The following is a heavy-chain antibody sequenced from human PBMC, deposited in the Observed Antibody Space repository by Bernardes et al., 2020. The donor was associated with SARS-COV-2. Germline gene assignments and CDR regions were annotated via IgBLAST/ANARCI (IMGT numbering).Heavy chain of an antibody. CDR1: GFNFSTFW. Sequence: SLSLSCAASGFNFSTFWMHWVRQVPGKGLVWVSRIKGDGSSASYADFVKGRFTISRDNAKSTLYLQMNSLRAEDSAVYFCGAGVSWGQGTLVTVSS. CDR2: IKGDGSSA. CDR3: GAGVS. V-gene: IGHV3-74*01. D-gene: IGHD6-13*01. J-gene: IGHJ5*02.